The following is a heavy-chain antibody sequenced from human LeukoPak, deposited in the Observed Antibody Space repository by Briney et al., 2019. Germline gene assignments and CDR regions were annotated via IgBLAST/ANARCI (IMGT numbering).Heavy chain of an antibody. CDR2: ISGSGGST. D-gene: IGHD4-23*01. Sequence: GASLRLSCAASGFTFSSYAMSWVRQAPGKGLEWVSAISGSGGSTYYADSVKGRFTISRDNSKNTLYLQMNSLRDEDTAVYYCARVQPPPTVVTPRYYYYGMDVWGQGTTVTVSS. J-gene: IGHJ6*02. CDR1: GFTFSSYA. CDR3: ARVQPPPTVVTPRYYYYGMDV. V-gene: IGHV3-23*01.